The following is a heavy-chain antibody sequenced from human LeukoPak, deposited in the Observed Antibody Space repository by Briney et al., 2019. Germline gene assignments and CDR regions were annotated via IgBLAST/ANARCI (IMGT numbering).Heavy chain of an antibody. CDR3: ARGLSGSPGY. CDR1: GFTFSNYN. V-gene: IGHV3-21*01. J-gene: IGHJ4*02. CDR2: ITSSSTYT. D-gene: IGHD1-26*01. Sequence: PGGSLRLSCADSGFTFSNYNMNWVRQAPGKAMEWVSSITSSSTYTFYADSVKGRFTISRDNAKNSLYLQMDSLGPEDTAVYYCARGLSGSPGYWGQGTLVTVSS.